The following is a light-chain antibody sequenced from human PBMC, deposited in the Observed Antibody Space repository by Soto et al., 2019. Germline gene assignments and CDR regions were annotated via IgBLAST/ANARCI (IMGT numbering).Light chain of an antibody. CDR1: SSDIGSYNA. J-gene: IGLJ2*01. Sequence: QSVLTQPRSVSGSPGHSGTISCFGTSSDIGSYNAVSWYQQHPGKAPKLIIFDVFERPSGVPDRFSGSKSGHSASLTISGLQAEDESDYYCASFAPSYRVIFGGGTQLTVL. V-gene: IGLV2-11*01. CDR3: ASFAPSYRVI. CDR2: DVF.